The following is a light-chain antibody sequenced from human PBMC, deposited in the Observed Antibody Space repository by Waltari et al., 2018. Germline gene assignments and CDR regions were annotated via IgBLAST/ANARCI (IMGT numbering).Light chain of an antibody. J-gene: IGLJ2*01. CDR1: SCYVGGYEY. CDR3: TSYAASNTLI. Sequence: QSALTQPPSASGSPGQSVTFPCTGTSCYVGGYEYVSWYQQLPGKTPKLMILEVTKRPSGVPDRFSGSKSGNTASLTVSGLQPEDEADYYCTSYAASNTLIFGGGTRLTVL. CDR2: EVT. V-gene: IGLV2-8*01.